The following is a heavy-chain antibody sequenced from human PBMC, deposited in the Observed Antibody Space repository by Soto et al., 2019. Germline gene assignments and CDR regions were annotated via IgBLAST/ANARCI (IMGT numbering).Heavy chain of an antibody. Sequence: SATLYLTSPVSGCSVSSNSYYWSWIRQPPGKGLEWIGYMHYSGTTDYNPSLKSRVTMSVDTSKNQFSLRLTSVTPADTAVYYCARGGKYDSHGSYVFQTFNCWGRGTLVTVSS. V-gene: IGHV4-61*01. D-gene: IGHD3-22*01. CDR1: GCSVSSNSYY. CDR2: MHYSGTT. J-gene: IGHJ2*01. CDR3: ARGGKYDSHGSYVFQTFNC.